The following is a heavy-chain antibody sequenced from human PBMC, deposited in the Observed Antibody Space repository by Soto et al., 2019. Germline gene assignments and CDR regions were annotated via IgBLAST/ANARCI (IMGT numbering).Heavy chain of an antibody. CDR2: IIPILGIA. CDR1: GGTFSSYT. D-gene: IGHD1-26*01. CDR3: ATSLGGSYWGWFAP. Sequence: QVQLVQSGAEVKKPGSSVKVSCKASGGTFSSYTISWVRQAPGQGLEWMGRIIPILGIANYAQKFQGRVTITADKSRSTAYMELRSLRSGDTAVYYWATSLGGSYWGWFAPWGQGTLVTVSS. J-gene: IGHJ5*02. V-gene: IGHV1-69*02.